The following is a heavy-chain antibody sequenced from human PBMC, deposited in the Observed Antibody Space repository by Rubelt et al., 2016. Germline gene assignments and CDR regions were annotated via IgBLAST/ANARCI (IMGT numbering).Heavy chain of an antibody. Sequence: QVQLVQSGAEVKKPGASVKVSCKASGYTFTSYGISWVRQAPAQGLEWMGWLSASNDTPNYAQQLQGRVTMTTATSTSTAYMELRSLRSDDTAVYYCARDRIRIAARQGWYFDLWGRGTLVTVSS. CDR2: LSASNDTP. J-gene: IGHJ2*01. D-gene: IGHD6-6*01. CDR1: GYTFTSYG. CDR3: ARDRIRIAARQGWYFDL. V-gene: IGHV1-18*01.